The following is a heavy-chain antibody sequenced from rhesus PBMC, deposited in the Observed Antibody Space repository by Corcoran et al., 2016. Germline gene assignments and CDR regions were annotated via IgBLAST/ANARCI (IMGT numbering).Heavy chain of an antibody. V-gene: IGHV3S16*01. CDR2: ISKSSSYI. D-gene: IGHD4-29*01. J-gene: IGHJ4*01. CDR1: GFTFSSYG. Sequence: EVQLVESGAGVVQPGGSLRLSCAASGFTFSSYGLSWVRRAPGKGLEWVSSISKSSSYIYYAGSVKGRFTISKDNAQNSLSLQMNSLRAEDTAVYYCTRSLAATPLYWGQGVLVTVSS. CDR3: TRSLAATPLY.